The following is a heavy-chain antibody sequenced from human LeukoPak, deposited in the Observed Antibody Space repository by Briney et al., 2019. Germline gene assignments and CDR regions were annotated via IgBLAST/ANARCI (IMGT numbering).Heavy chain of an antibody. V-gene: IGHV3-21*01. CDR1: GVTFSSYS. CDR2: ISSSSSYI. Sequence: GGSLRLSCAASGVTFSSYSMNWVRQAPGKGLEWVSSISSSSSYIYYADSVKGRFTISRDNAKNSLYLQMNSLRAEDTAVYYCARGAGDAFDIWGQGRMVTVSS. J-gene: IGHJ3*02. CDR3: ARGAGDAFDI.